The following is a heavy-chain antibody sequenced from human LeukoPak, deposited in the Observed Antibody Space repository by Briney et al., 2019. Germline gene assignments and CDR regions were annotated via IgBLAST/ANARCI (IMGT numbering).Heavy chain of an antibody. Sequence: PGGSLRLSCAASGFSFSSYWMAWVRQAPGKGLEWVANIKYDGSLKFYGGSVKGRFTISRDNTKNSLYLEMNSLRVDDTALYFCASSHGSSGNDWGQGTMVTVSS. V-gene: IGHV3-7*01. J-gene: IGHJ4*02. CDR3: ASSHGSSGND. CDR2: IKYDGSLK. CDR1: GFSFSSYW. D-gene: IGHD3-22*01.